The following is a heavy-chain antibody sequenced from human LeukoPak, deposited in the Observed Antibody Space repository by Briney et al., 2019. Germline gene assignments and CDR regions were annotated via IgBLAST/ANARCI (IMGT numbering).Heavy chain of an antibody. J-gene: IGHJ6*02. D-gene: IGHD3-9*01. V-gene: IGHV1-8*01. CDR1: GYTFTSYD. Sequence: ASVTVSCKASGYTFTSYDINWVRQATGQGLEWMGWMNPNSGNTGYAQKFQGRVTMTRNTSISTDYMELSSLRSEDTAVYYCARVLLRYFDWTYYGMDVWGQGTTVTVSS. CDR2: MNPNSGNT. CDR3: ARVLLRYFDWTYYGMDV.